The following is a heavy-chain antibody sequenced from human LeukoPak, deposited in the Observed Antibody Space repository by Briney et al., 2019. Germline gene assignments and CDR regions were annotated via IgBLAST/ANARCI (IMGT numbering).Heavy chain of an antibody. CDR1: GGSISSGNW. CDR2: VFHSGST. Sequence: SGTLSLTYAVSGGSISSGNWWSWVRQPPGKGLQWIGEVFHSGSTNYNPSLKSRVTISVATSKNQFSLKLTSVTAADTAIYYCTKGRGIWGQGTLVTVSS. D-gene: IGHD3-10*01. J-gene: IGHJ4*02. V-gene: IGHV4-4*02. CDR3: TKGRGI.